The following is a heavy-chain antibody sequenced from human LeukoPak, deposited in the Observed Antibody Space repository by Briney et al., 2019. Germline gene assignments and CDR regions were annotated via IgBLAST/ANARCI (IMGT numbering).Heavy chain of an antibody. CDR3: ARGVHQLLSLFGSPLRKYYFDY. CDR1: GYTLTELS. J-gene: IGHJ4*02. V-gene: IGHV1-24*01. CDR2: FDPEDGET. D-gene: IGHD2-2*01. Sequence: GASVKVSCKVSGYTLTELSMHWVRQAPGKGLEWMGGFDPEDGETIYAQKFQGRVTMTEDTSTDTAYMELSSLRSEDTAVYYCARGVHQLLSLFGSPLRKYYFDYWGQGTLVTVSS.